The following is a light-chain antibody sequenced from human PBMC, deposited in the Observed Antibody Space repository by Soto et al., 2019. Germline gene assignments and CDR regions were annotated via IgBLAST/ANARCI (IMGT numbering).Light chain of an antibody. Sequence: QSVLTQPASVSGSPGQSITISCTGTSSDVGSYNLFSWYQQHPGKAPKLMIYEDNKRPSGVSNRFSVSKSGYTASLTISGLQAEDEADYYCCSYARTSTYVFGSGTKLTVL. CDR3: CSYARTSTYV. V-gene: IGLV2-23*01. CDR2: EDN. CDR1: SSDVGSYNL. J-gene: IGLJ1*01.